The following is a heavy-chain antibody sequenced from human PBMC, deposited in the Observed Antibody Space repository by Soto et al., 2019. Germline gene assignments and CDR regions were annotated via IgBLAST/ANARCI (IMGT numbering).Heavy chain of an antibody. Sequence: GSLRLPGSASGFIFNRYDIHGVRQAPGKGLEYVSAISPNGDSTQYADSVKVRFTISRDNSKNTVFLQMNSLGAEDTSVYYCVRQFCSYTTCYTGGFDYWGQGTLVTVYS. CDR1: GFIFNRYD. J-gene: IGHJ4*02. D-gene: IGHD2-2*02. V-gene: IGHV3-64D*06. CDR2: ISPNGDST. CDR3: VRQFCSYTTCYTGGFDY.